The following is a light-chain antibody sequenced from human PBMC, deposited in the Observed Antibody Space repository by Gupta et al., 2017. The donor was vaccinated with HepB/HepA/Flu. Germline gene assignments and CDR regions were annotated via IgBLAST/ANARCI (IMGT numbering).Light chain of an antibody. V-gene: IGKV4-1*01. CDR3: QQYYSTLLT. CDR1: QSVLYSSNNKNY. CDR2: WAS. Sequence: DIVITQSPAFLAVARDERATINCKSSQSVLYSSNNKNYLAWYQQKPGQPPKLLIYWASTRESGVPDRFSGSGSGTDFTLTISSLQAEDVAVYYCQQYYSTLLTFGGGTKVEIK. J-gene: IGKJ4*01.